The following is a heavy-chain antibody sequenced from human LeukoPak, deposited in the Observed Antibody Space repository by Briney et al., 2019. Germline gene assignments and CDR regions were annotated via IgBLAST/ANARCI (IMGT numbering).Heavy chain of an antibody. D-gene: IGHD3-22*01. CDR1: GYTFTSYG. V-gene: IGHV1-18*01. Sequence: GASVKVSCTASGYTFTSYGISWVRQAPGQGLGWMGWISAYNGNTNYAQKLQGRVTMTTDTSTSTAYMELRSLRSDDTAVYYCARVGSGYYREYFQHWGQGTLVTVSS. CDR3: ARVGSGYYREYFQH. J-gene: IGHJ1*01. CDR2: ISAYNGNT.